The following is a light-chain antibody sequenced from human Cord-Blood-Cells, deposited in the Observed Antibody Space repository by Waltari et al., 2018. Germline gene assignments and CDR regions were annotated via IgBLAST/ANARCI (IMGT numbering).Light chain of an antibody. V-gene: IGKV1-39*01. CDR1: PSISSY. CDR2: AAS. CDR3: QQSYSTPFT. Sequence: DIQMTQSPSSLSASVGDGVTITCRASPSISSYLNWYQQKPRKAPKLLIYAASNLQSGVPSRFSGSGSGTDFTLTISSLQPEDFATYFCQQSYSTPFTFGPGTKVDIK. J-gene: IGKJ3*01.